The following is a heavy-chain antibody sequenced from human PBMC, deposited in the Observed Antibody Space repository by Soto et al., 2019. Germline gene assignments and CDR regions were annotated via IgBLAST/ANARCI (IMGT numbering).Heavy chain of an antibody. V-gene: IGHV3-9*01. Sequence: PGGSLRLSCAASGFTFDDYAMHWVRQAPGKGLEWVSGISWNSGSIGYADSVKGRFTISRDNAKNSLYLQMNSLRAEDTALYYCAKSPRGWGVLFDPWGQGTLVTVSS. CDR1: GFTFDDYA. CDR3: AKSPRGWGVLFDP. D-gene: IGHD6-19*01. J-gene: IGHJ5*02. CDR2: ISWNSGSI.